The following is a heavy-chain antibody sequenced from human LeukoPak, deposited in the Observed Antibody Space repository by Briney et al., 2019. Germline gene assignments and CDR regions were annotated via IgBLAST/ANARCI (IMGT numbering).Heavy chain of an antibody. Sequence: GGSLRLSCAASGLTFSSYSMNWVRQAPGKGLEWVSYISSSSSTIYYADSVKGRFTISRDNAKNSLYLQMNGLRAEDTAVYYCARGRYYMDVWGKGTTVTVSS. CDR1: GLTFSSYS. V-gene: IGHV3-48*01. J-gene: IGHJ6*03. CDR3: ARGRYYMDV. CDR2: ISSSSSTI.